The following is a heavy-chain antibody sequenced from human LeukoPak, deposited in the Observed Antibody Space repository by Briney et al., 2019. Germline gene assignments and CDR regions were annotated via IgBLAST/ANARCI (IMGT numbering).Heavy chain of an antibody. CDR1: GGSISSHY. J-gene: IGHJ4*02. V-gene: IGHV4-59*11. CDR2: IYYSGST. CDR3: ARVGSSSFRWELQTYYFDY. Sequence: SETLSLTRTVSGGSISSHYWSWIRQPPGKGLEWIGYIYYSGSTNYNPSLKSRVTISVDTSKNQFSLKLSSVTAADTAVYYCARVGSSSFRWELQTYYFDYWGQGTLVTVSS. D-gene: IGHD1-26*01.